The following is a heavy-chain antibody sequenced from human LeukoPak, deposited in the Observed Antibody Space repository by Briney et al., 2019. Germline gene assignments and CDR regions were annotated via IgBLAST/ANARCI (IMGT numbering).Heavy chain of an antibody. CDR2: IHYTGAT. CDR3: VRGNILSGYCFDF. J-gene: IGHJ4*02. V-gene: IGHV4-34*01. Sequence: SETLSLTCAVYGGSITGYYWSWIRQPPGKGLEWVGEIHYTGATSYNPSLKSRATISIDTSKNQVSLKLSSVTAADTAVYYCVRGNILSGYCFDFWGQGALVTVSS. D-gene: IGHD3-9*01. CDR1: GGSITGYY.